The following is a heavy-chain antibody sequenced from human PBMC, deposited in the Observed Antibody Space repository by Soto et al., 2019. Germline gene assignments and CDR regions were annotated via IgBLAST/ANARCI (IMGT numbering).Heavy chain of an antibody. CDR1: GFTLSSYA. CDR2: ISYDGSNK. D-gene: IGHD6-19*01. J-gene: IGHJ5*02. Sequence: PGGSLRLSCAAYGFTLSSYAMHWVRQAPGKGLEWGAVISYDGSNKYYADSVKGRFTISRDNAKNTLYLQMNSLRAEDTAVYYCANQIGSCWCPWGQGTQVTV. CDR3: ANQIGSCWCP. V-gene: IGHV3-30-3*01.